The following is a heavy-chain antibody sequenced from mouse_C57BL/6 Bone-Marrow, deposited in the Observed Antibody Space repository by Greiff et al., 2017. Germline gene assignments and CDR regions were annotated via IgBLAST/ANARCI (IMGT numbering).Heavy chain of an antibody. CDR1: GYTFTDYN. V-gene: IGHV1-18*01. CDR3: ARRASSCAY. D-gene: IGHD3-1*01. Sequence: VQLKQSGPELVKPGASVKIPCKASGYTFTDYNMDWVKQSHGKSLEWIGDINPNNGGTIYNQKFKGKATLTVDKSSSTAYMELRSLTAEDTAVYYCARRASSCAYWGQGTLVTVSA. CDR2: INPNNGGT. J-gene: IGHJ3*01.